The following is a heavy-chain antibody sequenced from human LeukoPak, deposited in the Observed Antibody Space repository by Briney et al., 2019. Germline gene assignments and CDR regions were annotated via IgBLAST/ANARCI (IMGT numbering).Heavy chain of an antibody. CDR3: ARGRLGSVVFEGYYYFMDV. CDR2: VYNGGST. V-gene: IGHV4-34*01. J-gene: IGHJ6*03. D-gene: IGHD3-22*01. Sequence: SETLSLTCAVYGGSFNDYFWTWIRQPPGKGLEWIGEVYNGGSTNYNPSLKSRVIISVDTSKNQFSLRLSSVTAADTAVYYCARGRLGSVVFEGYYYFMDVWGKGTTVTVSS. CDR1: GGSFNDYF.